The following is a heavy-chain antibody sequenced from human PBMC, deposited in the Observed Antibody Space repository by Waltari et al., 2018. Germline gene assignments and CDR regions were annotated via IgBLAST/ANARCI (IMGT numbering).Heavy chain of an antibody. D-gene: IGHD4-17*01. V-gene: IGHV4-31*03. J-gene: IGHJ4*02. CDR2: IYDSGST. CDR3: AREGYGGSTFDY. CDR1: GGSISSGGYY. Sequence: QVQLQESGPGLVKPSQTLSLTCTVSGGSISSGGYYWSWIRQHPVTCLEWIGYIYDSGSTYYNPSLKSRVTISVDTSKNQFSLKLSSVTAADTAVYYCAREGYGGSTFDYWGQGTLVTVSS.